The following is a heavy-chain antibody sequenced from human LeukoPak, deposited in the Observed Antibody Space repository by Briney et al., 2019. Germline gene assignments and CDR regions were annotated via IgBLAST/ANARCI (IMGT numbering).Heavy chain of an antibody. D-gene: IGHD1-1*01. Sequence: SETLSLTCTVSGGSISSYYWSWLRQPPGKGLEWIGYIYYSGSTNYNPSLKSRVTISVDTSKNQFSLKLSSVTAADTAVYYCARGPKGRYLPEDYYYYGMDVWGQGTTVTVSS. CDR2: IYYSGST. V-gene: IGHV4-59*01. J-gene: IGHJ6*02. CDR1: GGSISSYY. CDR3: ARGPKGRYLPEDYYYYGMDV.